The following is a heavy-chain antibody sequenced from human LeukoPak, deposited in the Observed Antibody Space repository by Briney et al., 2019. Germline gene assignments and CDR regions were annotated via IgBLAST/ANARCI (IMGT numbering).Heavy chain of an antibody. V-gene: IGHV3-21*06. J-gene: IGHJ3*02. CDR1: GFTFSTYS. CDR3: AKGAYYDTSGYYPHDAFDI. D-gene: IGHD3-22*01. CDR2: ITSSGTYI. Sequence: GGSLRLSCAASGFTFSTYSMNWVRQAPGKGLEWVSSITSSGTYIYYADSVKGRFTISRDDAKNSLYLQMNSLRAEDTAVYYCAKGAYYDTSGYYPHDAFDIWGQGTMVTVSS.